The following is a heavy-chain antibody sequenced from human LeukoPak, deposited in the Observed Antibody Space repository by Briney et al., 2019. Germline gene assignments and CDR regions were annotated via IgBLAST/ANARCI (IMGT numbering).Heavy chain of an antibody. J-gene: IGHJ4*02. V-gene: IGHV1-18*01. CDR3: ARGGTYYYDSSGSNFDY. CDR2: ISAYNGNT. CDR1: GYTFTSYG. Sequence: GASVKVSCKASGYTFTSYGISWVRQAPRQGLEWMGWISAYNGNTNYAQKVQGRVTMTTDTSTSTAYMELRSLRSDDTAVYYCARGGTYYYDSSGSNFDYWGQGTLVTVSS. D-gene: IGHD3-22*01.